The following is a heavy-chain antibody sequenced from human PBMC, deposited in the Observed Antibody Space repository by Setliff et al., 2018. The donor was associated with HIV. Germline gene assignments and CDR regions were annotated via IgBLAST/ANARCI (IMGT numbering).Heavy chain of an antibody. V-gene: IGHV3-23*01. CDR2: ISAGGGST. Sequence: GGSLRLSCAASGFTFSTNAMNWVRQAPGKGLEWVSGISAGGGSTYYADSVKGRFTISRDNAKNSLYLQMNSLRVDDTAVYYCVRGKNWLDPWGQGTLVTVSS. J-gene: IGHJ5*02. CDR1: GFTFSTNA. CDR3: VRGKNWLDP.